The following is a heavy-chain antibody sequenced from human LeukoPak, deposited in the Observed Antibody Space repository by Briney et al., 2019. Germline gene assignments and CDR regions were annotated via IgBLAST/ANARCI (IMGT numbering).Heavy chain of an antibody. CDR1: GFPLSSYA. CDR3: VRDMSRESIFDY. V-gene: IGHV3-21*01. J-gene: IGHJ4*02. Sequence: GGSLRLSCAAFGFPLSSYAMSWVRQAPGKGLEWVSSISKGSGYIYQTDSVKGRFTISRDNDKNSLFLQMNSLRVEDTAVYYCVRDMSRESIFDYWGQGTLVIVSS. D-gene: IGHD3-16*01. CDR2: ISKGSGYI.